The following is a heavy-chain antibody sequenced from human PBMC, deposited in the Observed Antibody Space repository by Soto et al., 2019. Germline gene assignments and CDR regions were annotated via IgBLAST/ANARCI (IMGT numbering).Heavy chain of an antibody. J-gene: IGHJ6*02. CDR2: ISAYNGNT. CDR3: ARWYYGSGSYYKPLGGMDV. D-gene: IGHD3-10*01. CDR1: GYTFTSYG. Sequence: ASVKVSCKASGYTFTSYGISWVRQAPGQGLEWMGWISAYNGNTNYAQKLQGRVTMTTDTSTSTAYMELRSLRSDGTAVYYCARWYYGSGSYYKPLGGMDVWGQGTTVTVSS. V-gene: IGHV1-18*01.